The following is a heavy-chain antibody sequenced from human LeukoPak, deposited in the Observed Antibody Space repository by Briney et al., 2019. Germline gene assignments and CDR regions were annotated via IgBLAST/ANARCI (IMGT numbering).Heavy chain of an antibody. CDR1: GASISGYY. CDR3: ARGLYRWFDP. Sequence: PSETLSLTCTVSGASISGYYWNWIRQPPGKGLEWIGYIYYSGSTNYNPSLKSRVTISVDTSKNQFSLKLSSVTAADTAVYYCARGLYRWFDPWGQGTLVTVSS. J-gene: IGHJ5*02. D-gene: IGHD3-16*02. V-gene: IGHV4-59*01. CDR2: IYYSGST.